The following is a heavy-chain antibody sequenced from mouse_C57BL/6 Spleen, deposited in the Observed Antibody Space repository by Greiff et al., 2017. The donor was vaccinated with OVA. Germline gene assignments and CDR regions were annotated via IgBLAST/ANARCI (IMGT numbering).Heavy chain of an antibody. V-gene: IGHV1-82*01. CDR2: IYPGDGDT. D-gene: IGHD1-1*01. CDR1: GYAFSSSW. J-gene: IGHJ4*01. CDR3: ARDDYGSSLYYAMDY. Sequence: QVQLQQSGPELVKPGASVKISCKASGYAFSSSWMNWVKQRPGKGLEWIGRIYPGDGDTNYNGKFKGKATLTADKSSSTAYMQLSSLTSEDSAVYFCARDDYGSSLYYAMDYWGQGTSVTVSS.